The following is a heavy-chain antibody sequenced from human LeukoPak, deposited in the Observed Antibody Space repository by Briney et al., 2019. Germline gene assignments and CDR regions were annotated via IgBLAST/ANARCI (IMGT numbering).Heavy chain of an antibody. CDR2: ISYDGSNT. V-gene: IGHV3-30*01. CDR1: GFTFSDYT. CDR3: SRARALYCSSTSCLGGYMEV. D-gene: IGHD2-2*01. Sequence: GRSLRLSCAASGFTFSDYTIHWVRPAPGKGLEWVALISYDGSNTYYADSVKGRFTLSRDNSKNTLYLQMNTLRVEDTAVYYCSRARALYCSSTSCLGGYMEVWGKGTTVTVSS. J-gene: IGHJ6*03.